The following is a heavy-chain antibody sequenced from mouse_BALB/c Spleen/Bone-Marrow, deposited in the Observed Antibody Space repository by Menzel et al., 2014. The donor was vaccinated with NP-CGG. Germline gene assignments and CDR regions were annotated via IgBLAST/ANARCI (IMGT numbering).Heavy chain of an antibody. Sequence: QVQLQQPGAELVRPGTSVRVSCKASGYAFTNYLIEWVKQRPGQGLEWIGVINPGSGGTNYNEKFKGKATLTADKSSSTAYMQLSSLTSDDSAVYFCARWLTGTTPMDYWGQGTSVTVSS. CDR1: GYAFTNYL. CDR2: INPGSGGT. V-gene: IGHV1-54*01. D-gene: IGHD4-1*01. CDR3: ARWLTGTTPMDY. J-gene: IGHJ4*01.